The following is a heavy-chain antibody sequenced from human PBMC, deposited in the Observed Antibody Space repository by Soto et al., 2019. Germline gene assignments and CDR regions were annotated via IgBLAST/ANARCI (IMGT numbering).Heavy chain of an antibody. CDR1: GYTFTRSG. V-gene: IGHV1-18*01. Sequence: ASVKVSCKASGYTFTRSGISWVRQAPGQGLEWMGWISTYNGSTSYAQKFQGRVTMTRDTSTSTVYMELSSLRSEDTAVYYCAREGVGATTCPDYWGQGTLATVSS. D-gene: IGHD1-26*01. CDR2: ISTYNGST. J-gene: IGHJ4*02. CDR3: AREGVGATTCPDY.